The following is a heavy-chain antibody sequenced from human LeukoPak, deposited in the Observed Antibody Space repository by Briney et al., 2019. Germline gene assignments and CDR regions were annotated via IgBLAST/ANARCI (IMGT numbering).Heavy chain of an antibody. CDR3: ASRVMVGATDDAFDI. D-gene: IGHD1-26*01. J-gene: IGHJ3*02. CDR1: GYTFTSYD. V-gene: IGHV1-8*01. CDR2: MNPNSVNT. Sequence: ASVKVSCKASGYTFTSYDINWVRQATGQGLEWMGWMNPNSVNTGYAQKFQGRVTMTRNTSISTAYMELSSLRSEDTAVYYCASRVMVGATDDAFDIWGQGTMVTVSS.